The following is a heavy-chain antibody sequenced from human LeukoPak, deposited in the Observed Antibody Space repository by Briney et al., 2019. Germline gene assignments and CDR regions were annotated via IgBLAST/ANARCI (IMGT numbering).Heavy chain of an antibody. CDR1: GYTFTNNW. Sequence: GASGKLCCKAFGYTFTNNWMHWVRQAPGQGPEWMGLISPTGGSTAYAQKFQGRVTLTRDMSTSTDYLELSSLRSEDTGVYYCARDNSVRDEAWWFYPWGQGTLVTVSS. CDR3: ARDNSVRDEAWWFYP. V-gene: IGHV1-46*01. J-gene: IGHJ5*02. CDR2: ISPTGGST. D-gene: IGHD5-24*01.